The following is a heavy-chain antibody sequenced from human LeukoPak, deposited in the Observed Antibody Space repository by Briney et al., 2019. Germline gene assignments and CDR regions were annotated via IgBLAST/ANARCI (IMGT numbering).Heavy chain of an antibody. CDR3: AKSVRRSITMIVVVLTEFDY. CDR2: ISGSGGST. CDR1: GFTFSSYA. V-gene: IGHV3-23*01. D-gene: IGHD3-22*01. Sequence: PGGSLRLSCAASGFTFSSYAMSWVRQAPGKGLEWVSAISGSGGSTYYADSVKGRFTISRDNSKNTLYLQMNSLRAEDTAVYYCAKSVRRSITMIVVVLTEFDYWGQGTLVTVSS. J-gene: IGHJ4*02.